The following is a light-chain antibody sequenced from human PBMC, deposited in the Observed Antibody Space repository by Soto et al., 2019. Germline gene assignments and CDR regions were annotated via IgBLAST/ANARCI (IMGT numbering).Light chain of an antibody. CDR1: QSVSSSY. CDR3: QPYGSSRT. J-gene: IGKJ1*01. V-gene: IGKV3-20*01. Sequence: ESVFTQSPITPSLSPGQRATRSCRASQSVSSSYLAWYQQKPGQAPRLLIYGASSRATGIPDRFSGSGSGTDFTLTISRLETEDFAVYYCQPYGSSRTFGQGSKVDIK. CDR2: GAS.